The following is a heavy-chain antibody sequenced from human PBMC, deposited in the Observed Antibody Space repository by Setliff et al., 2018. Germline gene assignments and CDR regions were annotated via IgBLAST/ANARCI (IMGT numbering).Heavy chain of an antibody. J-gene: IGHJ3*02. D-gene: IGHD2-15*01. CDR3: ARLPGYCNGGNCYGYYTFDI. V-gene: IGHV4-39*01. CDR2: INYSGIT. Sequence: KPSETLSLTCNVSGDSISSSSYYWGWIRQPPGKGLEWIGSINYSGITYYSPSLKSRVIVSVDTSKNQFSLKLSSVAAADTAVYYCARLPGYCNGGNCYGYYTFDIWGQGTMVTVSS. CDR1: GDSISSSSYY.